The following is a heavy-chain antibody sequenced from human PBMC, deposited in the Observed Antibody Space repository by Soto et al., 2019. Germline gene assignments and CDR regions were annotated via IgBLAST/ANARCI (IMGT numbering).Heavy chain of an antibody. Sequence: GGSLRLSCAASGFTFSSYAMSWVRQAPGKGLEWVSAISGSGGSTYYADSVKGRFTISRDNSKNTLYLQMNSLRAEDTAVYYCAKGAVPAAIGGNWFDPWGQGTLVTVSS. J-gene: IGHJ5*02. CDR2: ISGSGGST. V-gene: IGHV3-23*01. CDR3: AKGAVPAAIGGNWFDP. CDR1: GFTFSSYA. D-gene: IGHD2-2*01.